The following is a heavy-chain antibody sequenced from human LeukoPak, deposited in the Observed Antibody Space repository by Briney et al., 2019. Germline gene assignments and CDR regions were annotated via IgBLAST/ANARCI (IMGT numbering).Heavy chain of an antibody. D-gene: IGHD6-25*01. CDR2: ISWNSGSI. CDR1: GFTFDDYA. V-gene: IGHV3-9*01. Sequence: GRSLRLSCAASGFTFDDYAMHWVRHAPGKGLEWVSGISWNSGSIGYADSVKGRFTISRDNAKNSLYLQMNSLRAEDTALYYCAKAKAAYYMDVWGKGTTVTISS. J-gene: IGHJ6*03. CDR3: AKAKAAYYMDV.